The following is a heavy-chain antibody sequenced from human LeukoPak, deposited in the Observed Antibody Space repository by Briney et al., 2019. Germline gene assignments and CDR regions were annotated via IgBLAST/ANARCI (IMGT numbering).Heavy chain of an antibody. D-gene: IGHD6-13*01. CDR1: GYTFTGYY. CDR2: INSNNGGT. J-gene: IGHJ3*02. CDR3: ARGGSRSSGAFDI. V-gene: IGHV1-2*02. Sequence: ASVKVSCKASGYTFTGYYLHWERQAPGQGLEWVVWINSNNGGTNYAQTFQGRVTMTRDTSISTAYMELSRLRFDDTAVYYCARGGSRSSGAFDIWGQGTMVTVSS.